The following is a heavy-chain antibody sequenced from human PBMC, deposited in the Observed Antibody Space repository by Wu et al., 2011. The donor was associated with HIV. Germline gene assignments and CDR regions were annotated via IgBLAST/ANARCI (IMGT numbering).Heavy chain of an antibody. CDR1: GDTLNNYG. CDR2: IIPIFGTA. D-gene: IGHD5-12*01. J-gene: IGHJ6*02. Sequence: QVQLVQSGAEVKKPGSSVKVSCKASGDTLNNYGISWVRQAPGQGLEWMGRIIPIFGTANFAQKFQGRVTITADKITTTAYMELSSLRSDDTAVYYCARDPRKWLRLGDYYYGMDVWGRRDRRSTVSS. V-gene: IGHV1-69*14. CDR3: ARDPRKWLRLGDYYYGMDV.